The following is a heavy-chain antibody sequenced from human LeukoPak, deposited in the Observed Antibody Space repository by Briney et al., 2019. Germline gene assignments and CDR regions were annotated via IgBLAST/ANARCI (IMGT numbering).Heavy chain of an antibody. J-gene: IGHJ4*02. CDR1: GFTFSTYW. Sequence: GGSLRLSCAASGFTFSTYWMSWVRQAPGKGLEWVANIKQDASEKSYVDSVKGRFIISRDNTKNSLFLQMNSLRADDTAVYFCARDNGYFDYWGQGTLVSVSS. D-gene: IGHD2-2*03. CDR2: IKQDASEK. CDR3: ARDNGYFDY. V-gene: IGHV3-7*01.